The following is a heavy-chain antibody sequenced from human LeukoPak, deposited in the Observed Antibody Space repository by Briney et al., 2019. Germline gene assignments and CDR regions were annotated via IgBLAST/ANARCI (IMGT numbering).Heavy chain of an antibody. CDR1: GYTFTGYY. D-gene: IGHD6-13*01. CDR2: INPNSGGT. Sequence: GASVKVSCKAPGYTFTGYYMHWVRQAPGQGLEWMGWINPNSGGTNYAQKFQGRVTMTRDTAISTAYMELSRLRSDDTAVYYCARDRIAAAGHYYYYYMDVWGKGTTVTVSS. V-gene: IGHV1-2*02. J-gene: IGHJ6*03. CDR3: ARDRIAAAGHYYYYYMDV.